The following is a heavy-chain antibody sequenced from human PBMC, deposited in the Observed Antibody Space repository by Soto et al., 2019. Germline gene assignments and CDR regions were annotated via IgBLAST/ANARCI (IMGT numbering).Heavy chain of an antibody. J-gene: IGHJ6*02. D-gene: IGHD3-9*01. Sequence: SVKVSCKASGLTFTSSAVQWVRQARGQRLEWIGWIVVGSGNTNYAQKFQERVTITRDMSTSTAYMELSSLRSEDTAVYYCAAVTTGYLYYYYGMDVWGQGTTVTVSS. CDR3: AAVTTGYLYYYYGMDV. CDR2: IVVGSGNT. CDR1: GLTFTSSA. V-gene: IGHV1-58*01.